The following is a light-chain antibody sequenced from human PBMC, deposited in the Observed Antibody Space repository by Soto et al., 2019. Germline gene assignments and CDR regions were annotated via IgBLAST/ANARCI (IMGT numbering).Light chain of an antibody. V-gene: IGLV2-11*01. CDR1: SSDVGGYNY. CDR2: DVN. Sequence: QSALTQPRSVSGSPGQSVTISCTGTSSDVGGYNYVSWYQQHPGKAPKIKIYDVNERPAGVPDRFSGSKSGNTASLTISGLQAEDEADYYCCSWAGNSLVFGGGTKLTVL. J-gene: IGLJ3*02. CDR3: CSWAGNSLV.